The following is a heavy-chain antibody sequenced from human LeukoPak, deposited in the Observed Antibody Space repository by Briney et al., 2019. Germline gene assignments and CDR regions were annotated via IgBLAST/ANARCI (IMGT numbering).Heavy chain of an antibody. CDR2: IHWDGVTT. CDR1: GFTFDDYA. D-gene: IGHD3-3*01. J-gene: IGHJ4*02. CDR3: ARVAYPLRFIDF. V-gene: IGHV3-20*01. Sequence: TGGSLRLSCAASGFTFDDYALTWVRQGPGNGLEWVSRIHWDGVTTTYADSVKGRFTISRDNAKNSLYLQMHSLRAEDTAFYHCARVAYPLRFIDFWGQGTLVTVSS.